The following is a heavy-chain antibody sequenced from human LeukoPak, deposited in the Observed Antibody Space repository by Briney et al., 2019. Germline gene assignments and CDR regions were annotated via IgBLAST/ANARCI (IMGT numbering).Heavy chain of an antibody. CDR1: GFTFSNYS. D-gene: IGHD6-19*01. Sequence: GGSLRLSCAASGFTFSNYSMNWVRQAPGKGLEWASSICSSSTFIYYADSVKGRFTISRDNAKNSLYLQMNSLRAEDTAVYYCARDGKGLAYYFDYWGQGTLVTVSS. CDR3: ARDGKGLAYYFDY. V-gene: IGHV3-21*01. J-gene: IGHJ4*02. CDR2: ICSSSTFI.